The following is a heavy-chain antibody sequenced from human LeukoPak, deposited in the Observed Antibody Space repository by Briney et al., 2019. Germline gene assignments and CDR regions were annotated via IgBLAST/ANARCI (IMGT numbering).Heavy chain of an antibody. V-gene: IGHV4-59*12. CDR2: VYYSGST. CDR3: ARGSITMVRGVIVGTNWFDP. CDR1: GGSIRSYY. J-gene: IGHJ5*02. D-gene: IGHD3-10*01. Sequence: TSETLSLTCTVSGGSIRSYYCSWIRQPPGKGLEWVGYVYYSGSTSYNPSLKSRVTISVDASKNQFSLKLSSVTAEDTAVYYCARGSITMVRGVIVGTNWFDPWGQGTLVTVSS.